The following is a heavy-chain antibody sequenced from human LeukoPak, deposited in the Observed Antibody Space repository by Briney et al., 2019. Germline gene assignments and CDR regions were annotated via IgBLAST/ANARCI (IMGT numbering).Heavy chain of an antibody. Sequence: GGSLRLSGVASGFAGGSNYMSWVRQAPGKGLEWVSIIYSGGAIRYGDSVKGRFTISRDSSKNTLFPQMNDLTVEDTARYYCARRPGNWGQGILVTVSS. CDR3: ARRPGN. CDR1: GFAGGSNY. D-gene: IGHD1-14*01. V-gene: IGHV3-53*01. CDR2: IYSGGAI. J-gene: IGHJ4*02.